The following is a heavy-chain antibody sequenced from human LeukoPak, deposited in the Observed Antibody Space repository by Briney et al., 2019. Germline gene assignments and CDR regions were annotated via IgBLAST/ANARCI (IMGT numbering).Heavy chain of an antibody. CDR1: GFSFSNAW. J-gene: IGHJ4*02. D-gene: IGHD3-22*01. V-gene: IGHV3-15*01. CDR3: TTEDYYYDSSGYYNFDY. CDR2: IRGKTDGGTT. Sequence: GGSLRLSCAPSGFSFSNAWMNWVHQAPGKGLEWVGRIRGKTDGGTTHYAAPVKGRFTISRDDSKNTLYLQMNSLKTEDTAVYFCTTEDYYYDSSGYYNFDYWGQGTLVTVSS.